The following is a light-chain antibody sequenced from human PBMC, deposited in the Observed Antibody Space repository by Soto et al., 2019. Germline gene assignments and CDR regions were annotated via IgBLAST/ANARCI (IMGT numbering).Light chain of an antibody. J-gene: IGKJ1*01. Sequence: EIVLTQSPGTLSLSPGERATLSCRASQSVSSSYLAWYQQKPGQAPRLLIYGASSRATGIPDRFSGSGSGTDFTLTISRLEPEDFPVYYCQQYGSSQTFGQGT. CDR1: QSVSSSY. CDR3: QQYGSSQT. V-gene: IGKV3-20*01. CDR2: GAS.